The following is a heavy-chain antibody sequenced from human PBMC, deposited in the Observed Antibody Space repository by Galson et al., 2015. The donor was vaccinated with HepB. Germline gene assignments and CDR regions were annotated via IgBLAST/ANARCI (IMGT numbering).Heavy chain of an antibody. CDR1: GFIFSSFA. CDR3: AKSKGILWPVDY. J-gene: IGHJ4*02. V-gene: IGHV3-23*01. Sequence: SLRLSCAASGFIFSSFAMAWVRQAPGKGLEWVSVISGSGGTTYYADSVKGRFTISRDNSKKTLYLQMNSLRAEDTAVYSCAKSKGILWPVDYWGQGTLVTVSS. CDR2: ISGSGGTT. D-gene: IGHD1-14*01.